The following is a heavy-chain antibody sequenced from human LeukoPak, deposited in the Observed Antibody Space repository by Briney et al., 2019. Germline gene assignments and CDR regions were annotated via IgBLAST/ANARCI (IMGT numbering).Heavy chain of an antibody. D-gene: IGHD3-22*01. CDR1: GFTFSTYG. CDR2: VWSDGNGK. V-gene: IGHV3-33*01. Sequence: PGGSLRLSCAASGFTFSTYGMHWVRQAPGKGLEWVALVWSDGNGKFYADSVKGRFTISRDNSKNTMYLQMNSLRAEDTAVYYCARGSGVGSSGYYCFYWGQGTLVTVSS. J-gene: IGHJ4*02. CDR3: ARGSGVGSSGYYCFY.